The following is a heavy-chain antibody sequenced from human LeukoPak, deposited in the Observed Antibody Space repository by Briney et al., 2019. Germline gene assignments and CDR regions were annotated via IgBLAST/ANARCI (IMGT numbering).Heavy chain of an antibody. CDR1: GGSISSGGYY. J-gene: IGHJ4*02. CDR3: AREAAAGTVYFDY. V-gene: IGHV4-31*03. D-gene: IGHD6-13*01. Sequence: SETLSLTCTVSGGSISSGGYYWSWIRQHPGKGLEWIGYIYYSGSTYYNPSLKSRVTISVDTSKNQFSLKLSSVTAADTAVYYCAREAAAGTVYFDYWGQGTLVTVS. CDR2: IYYSGST.